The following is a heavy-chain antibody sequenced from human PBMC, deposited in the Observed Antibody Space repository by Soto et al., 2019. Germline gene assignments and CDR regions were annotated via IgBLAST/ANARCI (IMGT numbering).Heavy chain of an antibody. CDR1: GGSIISSRCH. Sequence: SETLSLTCTVSGGSIISSRCHWGLIRQPPGKGLEWIASIKYSGTTFYNPSLKSRVTLSVDTSKNQFALKLSSVTAAETAVYYCARHGMTGSYYDAFDIWGQGTMVTVSS. CDR3: ARHGMTGSYYDAFDI. J-gene: IGHJ3*02. V-gene: IGHV4-39*01. CDR2: IKYSGTT. D-gene: IGHD1-26*01.